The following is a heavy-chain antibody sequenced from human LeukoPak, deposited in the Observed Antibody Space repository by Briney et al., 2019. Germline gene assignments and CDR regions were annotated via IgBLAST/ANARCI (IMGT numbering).Heavy chain of an antibody. CDR3: AKDEEEYSSGWYFPPVSYYYGMDV. Sequence: GSLLLSCAASGFTFISYAMSWVRQAPGKGLEWVSAIIGSGGSTYYADSVKGRFTISRDNSKNTLYLQMNSLRAEDTAVYYCAKDEEEYSSGWYFPPVSYYYGMDVWGQGTTVTVSS. J-gene: IGHJ6*02. V-gene: IGHV3-23*01. D-gene: IGHD6-19*01. CDR2: IIGSGGST. CDR1: GFTFISYA.